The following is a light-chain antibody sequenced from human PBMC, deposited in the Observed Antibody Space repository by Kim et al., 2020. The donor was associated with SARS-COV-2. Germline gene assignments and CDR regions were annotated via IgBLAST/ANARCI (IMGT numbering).Light chain of an antibody. CDR1: QSVSSN. CDR2: GAS. J-gene: IGKJ4*01. V-gene: IGKV3-15*01. Sequence: VSPGERGTPSCRASQSVSSNLAWYQQKPGQAPRLLIYGASTRATEIPARFSGTGSGTEFTLTISSLQSEDSAIYYCHQYDEWPLTFGGGTKVDIK. CDR3: HQYDEWPLT.